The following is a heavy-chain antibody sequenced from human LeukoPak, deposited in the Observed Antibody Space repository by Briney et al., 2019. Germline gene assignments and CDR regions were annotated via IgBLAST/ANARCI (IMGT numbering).Heavy chain of an antibody. CDR2: IYHSGST. CDR1: GYSISSGYY. Sequence: SETLSLTCAVSGYSISSGYYWGWIRQPPGKGLEWIGSIYHSGSTYYNPSLKSRVTISVDTSKNQFSLKLSSVTAADTAVYYCARDGPSGFDYWGQGTLVTVSS. CDR3: ARDGPSGFDY. V-gene: IGHV4-38-2*02. J-gene: IGHJ4*02.